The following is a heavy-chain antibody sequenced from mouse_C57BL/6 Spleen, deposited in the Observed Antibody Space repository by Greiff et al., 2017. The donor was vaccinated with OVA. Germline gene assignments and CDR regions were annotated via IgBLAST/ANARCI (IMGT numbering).Heavy chain of an antibody. D-gene: IGHD1-1*01. CDR2: IDPATGNT. J-gene: IGHJ4*01. CDR1: GFNIKNTY. Sequence: DVQLQESVAELVRPGASVTLSCTASGFNIKNTYMHWVKQRPEQGLEWIGRIDPATGNTKYAPQFPGKATITADTSSNTASLQLSSLTSEDTAIYYCASYYGSSYGDYYAMDYWGQGTSVTVSS. CDR3: ASYYGSSYGDYYAMDY. V-gene: IGHV14-3*01.